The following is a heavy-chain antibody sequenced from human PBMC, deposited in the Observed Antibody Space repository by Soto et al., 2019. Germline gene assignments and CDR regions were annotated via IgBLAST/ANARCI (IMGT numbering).Heavy chain of an antibody. CDR1: GFTFSSYA. V-gene: IGHV3-30-3*01. CDR3: ARSHIPARAAWFAP. D-gene: IGHD6-6*01. CDR2: ISFDGGNK. J-gene: IGHJ5*02. Sequence: QVQLVESGGGVVQPGRSLRLSCAASGFTFSSYAMHWVRQAPGKGLEWVAVISFDGGNKYYADSVKGRFTISRDNSKNTPSLQLNTLRAVATAVYFCARSHIPARAAWFAPWGQGTLVTVSS.